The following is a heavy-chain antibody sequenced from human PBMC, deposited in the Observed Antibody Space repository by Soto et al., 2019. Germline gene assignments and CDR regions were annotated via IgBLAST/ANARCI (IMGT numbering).Heavy chain of an antibody. CDR2: IRSKAYGGTT. CDR3: TFSGDYDSADYGMDV. J-gene: IGHJ6*02. D-gene: IGHD3-22*01. V-gene: IGHV3-49*03. Sequence: PGGSLRLSCTASGFTFGDYAMSWFRQAPGKGLEWVGFIRSKAYGGTTEYAASVKGRFTISRDDSKSIAYLQMNSLKTEDTAVYYCTFSGDYDSADYGMDVWGQGTTVTVSS. CDR1: GFTFGDYA.